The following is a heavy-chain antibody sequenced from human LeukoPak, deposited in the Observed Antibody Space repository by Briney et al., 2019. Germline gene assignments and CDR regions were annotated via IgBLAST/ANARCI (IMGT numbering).Heavy chain of an antibody. CDR3: ARDNRNYDSSGLYGY. J-gene: IGHJ4*02. CDR1: GFTFSDYY. CDR2: ISSSGSTI. Sequence: GGSLRLSCAASGFTFSDYYMSWIRQAPGKGLEWVSYISSSGSTIYYADSVKGRFTISRDNAKNSLYLQMNSLRAEDTAVYYCARDNRNYDSSGLYGYWGQGTLVTVSS. V-gene: IGHV3-11*01. D-gene: IGHD3-22*01.